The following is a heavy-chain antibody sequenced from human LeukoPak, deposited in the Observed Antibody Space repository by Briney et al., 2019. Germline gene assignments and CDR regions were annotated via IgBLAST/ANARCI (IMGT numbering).Heavy chain of an antibody. D-gene: IGHD6-13*01. J-gene: IGHJ5*02. V-gene: IGHV4-4*02. Sequence: SETLSLTCAVSGGSISSSNWWSWVRQPPGKGLEWIGEIYHSGSTNYNPSLKSRVTISVDKSKNQFSLKLSSVTAADTAVYYCARVNFLMDSSSWTNNWFDPWGQGTLVTVSS. CDR1: GGSISSSNW. CDR3: ARVNFLMDSSSWTNNWFDP. CDR2: IYHSGST.